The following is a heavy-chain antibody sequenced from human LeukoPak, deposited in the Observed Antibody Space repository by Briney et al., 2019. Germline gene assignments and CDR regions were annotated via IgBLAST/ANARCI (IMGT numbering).Heavy chain of an antibody. Sequence: TQSLPCTLSVGLKSSGSYLGRWICRPAGKGLDWIGRIWTSGRPNYNPSLKSRVTTSVDTSKNQFSLKQSSVTAADTAVYYCARISKPGIAVAGMVHDWFAPWGQGTLVTVSS. V-gene: IGHV4-61*02. CDR1: VGLKSSGSYL. CDR3: ARISKPGIAVAGMVHDWFAP. D-gene: IGHD6-19*01. J-gene: IGHJ5*02. CDR2: IWTSGRP.